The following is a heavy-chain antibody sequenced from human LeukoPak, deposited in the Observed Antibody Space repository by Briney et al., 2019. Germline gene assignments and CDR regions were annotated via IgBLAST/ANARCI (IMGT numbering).Heavy chain of an antibody. CDR3: ARDPLNYYGSGSYGDAFDI. V-gene: IGHV1-2*02. Sequence: ASVKVSCKASGYTFTGYYMHWVRQAPGQGLEWMGWINPNSGGTNYAQKFQGRVTMTRDTSISTAYMELSRLRSDDTAVYYCARDPLNYYGSGSYGDAFDIWGQGTMVTVSS. D-gene: IGHD3-10*01. CDR2: INPNSGGT. CDR1: GYTFTGYY. J-gene: IGHJ3*02.